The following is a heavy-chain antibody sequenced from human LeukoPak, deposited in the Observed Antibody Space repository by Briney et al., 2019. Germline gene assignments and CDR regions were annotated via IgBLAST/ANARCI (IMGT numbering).Heavy chain of an antibody. CDR3: ARSDYGDNESDY. D-gene: IGHD4-17*01. V-gene: IGHV4-4*07. CDR1: SGSISNYW. CDR2: IYRSGTT. Sequence: SETLSLTCTASSGSISNYWWSWIRQPAGKGLEWIGRIYRSGTTNYNPSLKSRVTMSVDMSKNQFSLKLSSVTAADTAVYYCARSDYGDNESDYWGQGTLVTVSS. J-gene: IGHJ4*02.